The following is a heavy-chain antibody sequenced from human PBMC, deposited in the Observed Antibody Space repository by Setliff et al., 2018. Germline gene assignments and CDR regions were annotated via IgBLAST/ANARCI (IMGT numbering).Heavy chain of an antibody. V-gene: IGHV3-33*01. Sequence: GSLRLSCAASGFTFSSYVMHWVRQAPGKGLEWVAVIWYDGSNKYYADSVKGRFTISRDNSKNTLYLQMNSLRAEDTAVYYCARVDAPIAPPHANYMDVWGKGTTVTVSS. J-gene: IGHJ6*03. CDR2: IWYDGSNK. CDR1: GFTFSSYV. CDR3: ARVDAPIAPPHANYMDV. D-gene: IGHD2-2*01.